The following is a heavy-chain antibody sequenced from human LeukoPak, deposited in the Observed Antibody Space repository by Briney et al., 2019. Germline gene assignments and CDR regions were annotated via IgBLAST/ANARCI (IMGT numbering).Heavy chain of an antibody. D-gene: IGHD2-15*01. CDR3: AKSKEDCCGSFDP. CDR2: ISGATGTT. J-gene: IGHJ5*02. Sequence: GGSLRLSCAASGFTFSSYAMTWVRQAPGKGLEWVSSISGATGTTYYADSVMGRFTISRDDSKNTLYLQMNSLRAEDTAVYYCAKSKEDCCGSFDPWGQGALVTVSS. CDR1: GFTFSSYA. V-gene: IGHV3-23*01.